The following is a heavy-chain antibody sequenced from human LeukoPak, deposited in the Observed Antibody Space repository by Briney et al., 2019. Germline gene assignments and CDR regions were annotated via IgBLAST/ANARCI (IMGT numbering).Heavy chain of an antibody. V-gene: IGHV4-4*08. CDR1: GVTITSYY. J-gene: IGHJ4*02. CDR3: LTVDTSVGKDS. D-gene: IGHD5-18*01. Sequence: SETLSLTCTVSGVTITSYYWSWVRQPPGQGLDWIGYISPSGSTNYNPTLPSRVTISVDTSENPFSLKLKSVTAADTAVYYCLTVDTSVGKDSWGQGTLVTVSS. CDR2: ISPSGST.